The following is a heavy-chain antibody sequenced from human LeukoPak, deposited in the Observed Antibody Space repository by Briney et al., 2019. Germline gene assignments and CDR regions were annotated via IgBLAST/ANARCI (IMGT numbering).Heavy chain of an antibody. Sequence: SETLSLTCAVCGGSFSGYYWNWIRQPPGKGLEWIGESSHGGNTKYNPSLKSRVTISVDTSKNQFSLKLSSVTAADTAVYYCARHLDYDILTGLYNWFDPWGQGTLVTVSS. CDR1: GGSFSGYY. V-gene: IGHV4-34*01. CDR2: SSHGGNT. D-gene: IGHD3-9*01. CDR3: ARHLDYDILTGLYNWFDP. J-gene: IGHJ5*02.